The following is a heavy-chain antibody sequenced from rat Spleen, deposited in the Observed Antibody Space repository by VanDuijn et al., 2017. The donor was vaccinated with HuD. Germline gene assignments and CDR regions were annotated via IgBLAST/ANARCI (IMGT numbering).Heavy chain of an antibody. V-gene: IGHV5-25*01. Sequence: EVQLVESGGGLVQPGRSLKLSCAASGFTFSNYDMACVRQAPTTGLEWVASISTSGGSTYYRDSVKGRFTVSRDNAKSTLYLQMDSLRSEDTATYYCARHGGGFDYWGQGVMVTVSS. CDR3: ARHGGGFDY. CDR1: GFTFSNYD. CDR2: ISTSGGST. J-gene: IGHJ2*01.